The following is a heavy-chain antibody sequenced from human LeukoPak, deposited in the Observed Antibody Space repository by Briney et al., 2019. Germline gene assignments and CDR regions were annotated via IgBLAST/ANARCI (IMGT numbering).Heavy chain of an antibody. D-gene: IGHD3-3*01. J-gene: IGHJ5*02. CDR1: GYSFTSYW. Sequence: GESLKISCKGSGYSFTSYWIAWVRQMPGKGLEWMGIIYPGDSDTRYSPSFQGQVTISADKSISTAYLQWSSLKASDTAMYYCARQYDFWSGYPNWFDPWGQGTLVTVSS. CDR3: ARQYDFWSGYPNWFDP. CDR2: IYPGDSDT. V-gene: IGHV5-51*01.